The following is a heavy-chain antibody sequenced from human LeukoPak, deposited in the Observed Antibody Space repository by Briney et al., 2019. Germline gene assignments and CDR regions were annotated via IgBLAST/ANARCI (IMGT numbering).Heavy chain of an antibody. D-gene: IGHD5-24*01. CDR3: RYEMETTPLYFDY. CDR2: IYYSGST. J-gene: IGHJ4*02. CDR1: GVSINNTKYY. Sequence: SETLSLTCTMSGVSINNTKYYWVWIRQPPGKGLEWIGSIYYSGSTYYNPSLKSRLTLSVDTSKKEFSLKLNSVTAADTAVYYCRYEMETTPLYFDYWDQGTLVTVSS. V-gene: IGHV4-39*07.